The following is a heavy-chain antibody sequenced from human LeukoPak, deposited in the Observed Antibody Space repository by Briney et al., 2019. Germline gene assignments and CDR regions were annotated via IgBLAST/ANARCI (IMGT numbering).Heavy chain of an antibody. V-gene: IGHV3-23*01. D-gene: IGHD3-10*01. J-gene: IGHJ4*02. CDR2: ISGGGGST. Sequence: PGRSLRLSCAASAFTFGSYAMSWVRQAPGKGLEWVSAISGGGGSTYYADSVKGRFTISRDNSKNTLYLQMNSLRAEDTAVYYCAKDSTRGWFGELSPFDYWGQGTLVTVSS. CDR3: AKDSTRGWFGELSPFDY. CDR1: AFTFGSYA.